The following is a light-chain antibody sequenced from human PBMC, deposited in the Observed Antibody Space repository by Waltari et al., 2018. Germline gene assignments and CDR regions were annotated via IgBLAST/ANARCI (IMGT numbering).Light chain of an antibody. CDR3: QSFDNMLSGGVV. CDR2: GNN. J-gene: IGLJ2*01. Sequence: QSVLTQPPSVSGTPGQRVTISCSGSTSNIGAGNHGPWYQHPPGTAPKLLIYGNNNRPSGVPDRFSGSKSGTSASLAITGLQADDEADYFCQSFDNMLSGGVVFGGGTKLAVL. CDR1: TSNIGAGNH. V-gene: IGLV1-40*01.